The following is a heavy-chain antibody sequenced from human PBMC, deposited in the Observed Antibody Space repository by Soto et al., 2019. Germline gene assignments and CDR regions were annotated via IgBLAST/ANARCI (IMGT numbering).Heavy chain of an antibody. J-gene: IGHJ3*02. CDR2: ISSSSSYI. Sequence: EVQLVESGGGLVKPGGSLRLSCAASGFTFSSYSMNWVRQAPGKGLEWVSSISSSSSYIYYADSVKGRFTISRDNAKNSLYLQMNSLRAEDTAVYYCARVWAAAGTDAFDIWGQGTIVTVSS. CDR1: GFTFSSYS. CDR3: ARVWAAAGTDAFDI. D-gene: IGHD6-13*01. V-gene: IGHV3-21*01.